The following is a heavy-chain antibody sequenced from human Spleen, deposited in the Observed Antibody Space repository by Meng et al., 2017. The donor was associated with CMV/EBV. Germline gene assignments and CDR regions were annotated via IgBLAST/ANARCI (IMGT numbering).Heavy chain of an antibody. CDR2: VSSYGDST. J-gene: IGHJ2*01. CDR1: GFTFNYYA. D-gene: IGHD6-6*01. CDR3: ARSHSSSSLYWYLDV. V-gene: IGHV3-64*02. Sequence: GGSLRLSCAASGFTFNYYAMHWGRQAPGKGLEYVSAVSSYGDSTYYADSVKDRFTISRDNSENTLYLQMDSLRPEDTAVYYCARSHSSSSLYWYLDVWGRGTLVTVSS.